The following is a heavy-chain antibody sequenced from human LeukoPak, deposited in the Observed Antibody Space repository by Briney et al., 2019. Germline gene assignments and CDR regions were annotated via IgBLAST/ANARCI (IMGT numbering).Heavy chain of an antibody. CDR3: ASTQGRWYYMDV. CDR2: IYYSGST. V-gene: IGHV4-39*07. J-gene: IGHJ6*03. CDR1: GGSISSSSYY. Sequence: PSETLSLTCTVSGGSISSSSYYWGWIRQPPGKGLEWIGSIYYSGSTYYNPSLKSRVTISVDTSKNQFSLKLSSVTAADTAVYYCASTQGRWYYMDVWGKGTTVTVSS. D-gene: IGHD2-15*01.